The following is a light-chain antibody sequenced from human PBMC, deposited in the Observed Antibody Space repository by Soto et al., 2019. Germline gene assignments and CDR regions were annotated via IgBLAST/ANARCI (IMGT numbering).Light chain of an antibody. V-gene: IGKV3-20*01. J-gene: IGKJ4*01. Sequence: EIVLTQSPRTLSFCPWERATLSCRASQSVSSSYLAWYQQKPGQAPRLLIYGASSRATGIPDRFSGSDSGTDFTLTISRLEPEDFAVYYCQRYGSSFGGGTKVDIK. CDR3: QRYGSS. CDR2: GAS. CDR1: QSVSSSY.